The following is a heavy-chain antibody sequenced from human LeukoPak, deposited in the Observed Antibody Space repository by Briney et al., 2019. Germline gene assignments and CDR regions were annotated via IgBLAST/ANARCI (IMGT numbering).Heavy chain of an antibody. Sequence: GSSVKVSCKASGGTFSSYTISWVRQAPGQGLEWMGRIIPIRGIANYAQKFQGRVTITADKSTSTAYMELSSLRSEDTAVYYCARASGWYNWFDPWGQGTLVTVSS. CDR2: IIPIRGIA. D-gene: IGHD6-19*01. CDR1: GGTFSSYT. V-gene: IGHV1-69*02. J-gene: IGHJ5*02. CDR3: ARASGWYNWFDP.